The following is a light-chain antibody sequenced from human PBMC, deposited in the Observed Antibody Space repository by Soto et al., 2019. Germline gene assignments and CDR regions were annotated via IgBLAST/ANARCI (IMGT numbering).Light chain of an antibody. Sequence: QSALTQPASVSGSPGQSIAISCTGTSSDVGGYNYVSWYQQHPGKAPKLMISEVSNRPSGVSSRFSGSKSGNTASLTISGLQAEDEADYYCSSYTSSSTYVFGTGTKVTV. J-gene: IGLJ1*01. CDR3: SSYTSSSTYV. CDR2: EVS. CDR1: SSDVGGYNY. V-gene: IGLV2-14*01.